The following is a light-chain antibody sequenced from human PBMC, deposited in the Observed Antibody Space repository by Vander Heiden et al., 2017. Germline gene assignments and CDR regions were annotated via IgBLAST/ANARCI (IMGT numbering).Light chain of an antibody. V-gene: IGKV3-11*01. CDR2: EAS. J-gene: IGKJ1*01. CDR3: QHRSGWLPGT. CDR1: QSVSSY. Sequence: IVLTQSPATLSLSPGEGATLSCRASQSVSSYLAWYQHQPGQAPRLLIYEASNRATGIPGRFSGTWSGTDFTLTISSLEPEDSAVYYCQHRSGWLPGTFGPGTKVEIK.